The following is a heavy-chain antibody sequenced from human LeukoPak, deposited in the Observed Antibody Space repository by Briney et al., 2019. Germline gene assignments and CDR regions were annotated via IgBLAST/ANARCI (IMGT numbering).Heavy chain of an antibody. D-gene: IGHD6-19*01. Sequence: GGSLRLSCAASGFTVRNNYMSWVRQALGKGLECVSFIYTGGTTYYADSVKGRFTISRDNSKNTLYLQMNSLRAEDTAVYYCANDEQWLVRIGDYWGQGTLVTVSS. V-gene: IGHV3-53*01. CDR3: ANDEQWLVRIGDY. CDR2: IYTGGTT. CDR1: GFTVRNNY. J-gene: IGHJ4*02.